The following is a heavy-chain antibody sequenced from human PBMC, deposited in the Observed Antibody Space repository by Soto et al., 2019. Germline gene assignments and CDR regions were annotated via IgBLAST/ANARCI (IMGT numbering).Heavy chain of an antibody. J-gene: IGHJ6*02. CDR2: IYYSGST. CDR1: GGSISSYY. D-gene: IGHD2-15*01. CDR3: ARAAYYYYGMDV. V-gene: IGHV4-59*08. Sequence: SETLSLTCTVSGGSISSYYWSWIRQPPGKGLEWIGYIYYSGSTNYNPSLKSRVTISVDTSKNQFSLKLSSVTAADTAVYYCARAAYYYYGMDVWGQGTTVTVSS.